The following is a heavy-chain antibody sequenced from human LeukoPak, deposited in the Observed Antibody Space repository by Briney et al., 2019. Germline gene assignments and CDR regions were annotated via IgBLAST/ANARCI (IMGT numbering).Heavy chain of an antibody. J-gene: IGHJ4*02. CDR2: ISTSGST. Sequence: PSETLSLTCSVSGGSFTSGSYYWSWIRQPAGKGLEWIGRISTSGSTNYNPSLKSRVTMSLDTSKNQFSLKLNSLTAADTAVYYCARGAALAIDYWGQGALVTVSS. CDR3: ARGAALAIDY. V-gene: IGHV4-61*02. D-gene: IGHD2-15*01. CDR1: GGSFTSGSYY.